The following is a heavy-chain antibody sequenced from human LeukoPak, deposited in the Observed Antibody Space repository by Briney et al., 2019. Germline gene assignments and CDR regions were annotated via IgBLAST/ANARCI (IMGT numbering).Heavy chain of an antibody. CDR3: ARGRGYSGYESFDY. D-gene: IGHD5-12*01. CDR2: MNPNSGNT. J-gene: IGHJ4*02. Sequence: ASVKVSCKASGYTFTSYDINWVRQATGQGLEWMGWMNPNSGNTGYAQKLQGRVTMTTDTSTSTAYMELRSLRSDDTAVYYCARGRGYSGYESFDYWGQGTLVTVSS. V-gene: IGHV1-8*01. CDR1: GYTFTSYD.